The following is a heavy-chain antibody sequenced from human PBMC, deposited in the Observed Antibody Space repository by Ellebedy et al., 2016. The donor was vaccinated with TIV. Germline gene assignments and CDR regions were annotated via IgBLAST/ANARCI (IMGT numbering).Heavy chain of an antibody. CDR1: GFTFSSYW. CDR2: IKQGGSEQ. J-gene: IGHJ4*02. CDR3: ARDGGPIAAAADD. D-gene: IGHD6-13*01. Sequence: PGGSLRLSCAASGFTFSSYWMSWVRQAPGKGLEWVANIKQGGSEQYNVDSVKGRFTISKDNAKNSLYLQMNSLRAEDTALYYCARDGGPIAAAADDWGQGTLVTVSS. V-gene: IGHV3-7*03.